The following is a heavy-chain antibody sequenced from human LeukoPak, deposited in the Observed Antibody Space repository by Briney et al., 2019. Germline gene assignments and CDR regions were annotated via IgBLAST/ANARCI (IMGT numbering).Heavy chain of an antibody. CDR1: GGSISSGDYY. CDR2: IYYSGST. V-gene: IGHV4-30-4*01. Sequence: TSETLSLTRTVSGGSISSGDYYWSWIRQPPGKGLEWIGYIYYSGSTYYNPSLKSRVTISVDTSKNQFSLKLSSVTAADTAVYYCARAGRIWYLDLWAVAPWSLSPQ. D-gene: IGHD2-15*01. CDR3: ARAGRIWYLDL. J-gene: IGHJ2*01.